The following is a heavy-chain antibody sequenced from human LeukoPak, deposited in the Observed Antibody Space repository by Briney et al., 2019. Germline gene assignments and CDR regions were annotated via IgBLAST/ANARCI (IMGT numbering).Heavy chain of an antibody. D-gene: IGHD1-14*01. CDR2: IKQDGSEK. CDR1: GFTFSSYR. CDR3: ARESHPTGAFDI. V-gene: IGHV3-7*01. Sequence: GGSLRLSCAASGFTFSSYRMSWVRQAPGKELKWMANIKQDGSEKDYVDSVKGRFTISRDNAKNSLYLQMNSLRAEDTAVYYCARESHPTGAFDIWGQGTMVTVSS. J-gene: IGHJ3*02.